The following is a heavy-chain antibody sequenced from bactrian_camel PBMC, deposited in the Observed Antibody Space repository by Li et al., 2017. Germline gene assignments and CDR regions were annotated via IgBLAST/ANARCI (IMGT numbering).Heavy chain of an antibody. Sequence: VQLVESGGGSVQAGGSLRLSCAASGLVYPFWSMAWFRQAPGKEREGVARIDSRGTTEYVDSVKGRFTVFKGNAGKTLYLQMNSLKPEDTAMYYCAARPFCLGRFGGMSGLIEDRYNSWGQGTQVTVS. CDR2: IDSRGTT. D-gene: IGHD2*01. CDR1: GLVYPFWS. V-gene: IGHV3S61*01. CDR3: AARPFCLGRFGGMSGLIEDRYNS. J-gene: IGHJ6*01.